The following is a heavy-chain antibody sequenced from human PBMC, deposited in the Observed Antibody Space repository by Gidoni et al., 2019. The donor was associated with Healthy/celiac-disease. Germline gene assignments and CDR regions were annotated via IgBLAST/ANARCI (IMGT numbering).Heavy chain of an antibody. D-gene: IGHD3-10*01. Sequence: EVQLLESGGGLVQPGGSLRLSCAASVFPFSSYAMSWVRQAPGKGLEWVSAISGSGGRTYDADAVKGRFTISRDKSKNTLYLQMKSLRAEDTAVYYCAKDFPKTSMVRFFDYWGQGTLVTVSS. CDR3: AKDFPKTSMVRFFDY. V-gene: IGHV3-23*01. CDR2: ISGSGGRT. CDR1: VFPFSSYA. J-gene: IGHJ4*02.